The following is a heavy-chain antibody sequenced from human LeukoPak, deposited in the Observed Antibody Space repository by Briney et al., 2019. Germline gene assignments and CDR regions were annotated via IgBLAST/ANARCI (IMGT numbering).Heavy chain of an antibody. Sequence: ASVKVSCKASGYTFTSYDINWVRPATGQGLEWMGWMNPNSGNTGNAQKFQGRVTITRNTSISTAYRELSSLRSEDTAVYYCARGQGSGSQAPSDAFDIWGQGTMVTVSS. CDR1: GYTFTSYD. J-gene: IGHJ3*02. CDR3: ARGQGSGSQAPSDAFDI. V-gene: IGHV1-8*03. D-gene: IGHD3-10*01. CDR2: MNPNSGNT.